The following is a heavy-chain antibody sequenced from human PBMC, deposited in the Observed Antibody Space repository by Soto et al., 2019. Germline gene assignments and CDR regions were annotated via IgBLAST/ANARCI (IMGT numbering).Heavy chain of an antibody. D-gene: IGHD1-26*01. CDR2: INPYNGNT. V-gene: IGHV1-18*01. Sequence: QVQLVQSGAEVKKPGASVKVSCKASGYTFTSYGIIWVRQAPGQGLEWVGWINPYNGNTNYAQKLQGRVTMTTDTXXGPGYMELRSLRSGDTAVYCCAKGAGWEPEYYSDYWGQGPLVTASS. CDR1: GYTFTSYG. CDR3: AKGAGWEPEYYSDY. J-gene: IGHJ4*02.